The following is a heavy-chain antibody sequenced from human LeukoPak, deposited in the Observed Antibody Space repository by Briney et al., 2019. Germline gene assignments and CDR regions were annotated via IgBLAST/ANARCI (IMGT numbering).Heavy chain of an antibody. CDR1: GFTFSSSAM. CDR2: IYHSGST. V-gene: IGHV4-4*02. D-gene: IGHD3-10*01. J-gene: IGHJ4*02. CDR3: ASYGSGSYRASDY. Sequence: GSLRLSCAASGFTFSSSAMSWVRRPPGKGLEWIGEIYHSGSTNYIPSLKSRVTISVDKSRNQFSLKLSSVTAADTAVYYCASYGSGSYRASDYWGQGTLVTVSS.